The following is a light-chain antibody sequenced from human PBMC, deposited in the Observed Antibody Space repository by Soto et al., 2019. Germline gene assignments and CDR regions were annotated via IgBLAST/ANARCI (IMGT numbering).Light chain of an antibody. J-gene: IGLJ3*02. CDR1: SGDVGNFNL. CDR3: CAYAGGSVYVL. V-gene: IGLV2-23*02. CDR2: EVG. Sequence: QSALTQPASVSGSPGQSITLSCTGTSGDVGNFNLVSWYQQHPGKAPHLIIYEVGKRPSGVSSRFSGSKSGNTASLTISGLQAEDEGGYYCCAYAGGSVYVLFGGGTKLTVL.